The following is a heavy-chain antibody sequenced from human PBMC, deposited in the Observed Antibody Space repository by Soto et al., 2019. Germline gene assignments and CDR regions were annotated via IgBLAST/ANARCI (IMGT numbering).Heavy chain of an antibody. V-gene: IGHV3-23*03. Sequence: EVQLLESGGDLVQPGGSLRLSCAASGFSFSDYSMNWVRQAPGRGLEWVAFIDLSGTTRDYRESVKGRFTISKDKSMNTVYLQMNSLRVEDAAVYYCTKDLVPDGIYTFDYWGQGALVTVSS. CDR3: TKDLVPDGIYTFDY. D-gene: IGHD1-20*01. CDR2: IDLSGTTR. CDR1: GFSFSDYS. J-gene: IGHJ4*02.